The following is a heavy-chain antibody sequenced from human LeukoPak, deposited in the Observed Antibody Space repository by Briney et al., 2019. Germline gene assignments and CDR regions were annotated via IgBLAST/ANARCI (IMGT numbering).Heavy chain of an antibody. Sequence: SETLSLTCTVSGGSISSSSYYWGWIRQPPGKGLEWIGSIYYSGSTYYNPSLKSRVTISVDTSKNQFSLKLSSVTAADTAVYYCARSFRGYYGFTTPSALGYWGQGTLVTVSS. V-gene: IGHV4-39*01. D-gene: IGHD1-26*01. CDR2: IYYSGST. CDR1: GGSISSSSYY. CDR3: ARSFRGYYGFTTPSALGY. J-gene: IGHJ4*02.